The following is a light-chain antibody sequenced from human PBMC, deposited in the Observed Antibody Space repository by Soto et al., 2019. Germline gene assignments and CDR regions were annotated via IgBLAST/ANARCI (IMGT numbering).Light chain of an antibody. CDR2: EVD. J-gene: IGLJ2*01. CDR1: SSDIGAHNF. CDR3: SSYTGTDNSVI. V-gene: IGLV2-8*01. Sequence: QSVLTQPPSASGSPGQSVTISCTGTSSDIGAHNFVSWYQQHPGKAPQLLIFEVDKRPSGVPDRFSASKSGITASLTVSGLQPEDEAAYFCSSYTGTDNSVIFGGGTKLTVL.